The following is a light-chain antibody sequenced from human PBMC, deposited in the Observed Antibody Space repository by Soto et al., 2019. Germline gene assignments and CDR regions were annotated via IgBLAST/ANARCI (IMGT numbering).Light chain of an antibody. J-gene: IGLJ2*01. CDR3: CSYAGSHSFVV. CDR2: EVN. CDR1: SSDVGTYNL. Sequence: QSALTQPASVSGSPGQSITISCTGTSSDVGTYNLVTWFQQYPGKAPKVIIYEVNERPSGVSTRFSGSKSGNTASLTISGLQIEDEADYYCCSYAGSHSFVVFGGGTQLTVL. V-gene: IGLV2-23*02.